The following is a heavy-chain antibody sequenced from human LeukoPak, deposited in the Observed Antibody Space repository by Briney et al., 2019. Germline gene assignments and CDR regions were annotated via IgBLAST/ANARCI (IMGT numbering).Heavy chain of an antibody. V-gene: IGHV3-21*04. CDR1: GFTITSYN. CDR3: ATGYSGYDY. Sequence: PGGSLRLSCVASGFTITSYNMNWVRQAPGKGLEWVASITSGSDYIYYADSVKGRFTISRDNAKNSLYLQMNSLRAEDTAVYYCATGYSGYDYWGQGTLVTVSS. J-gene: IGHJ4*02. D-gene: IGHD5-12*01. CDR2: ITSGSDYI.